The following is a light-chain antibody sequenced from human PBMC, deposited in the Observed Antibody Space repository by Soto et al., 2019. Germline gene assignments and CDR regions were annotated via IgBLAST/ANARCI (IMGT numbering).Light chain of an antibody. J-gene: IGLJ2*01. CDR2: GNS. CDR1: SSNIGAGYD. V-gene: IGLV1-40*01. Sequence: QSVLTQPPSVSGAPGQSVTISCTGSSSNIGAGYDVHWYQQLPGTAPKLLIYGNSNRPSGVPDRFSGSKSGTSASLAITGLQAEDEADYYCQSYDSSLGSSVFGGGTKLTVL. CDR3: QSYDSSLGSSV.